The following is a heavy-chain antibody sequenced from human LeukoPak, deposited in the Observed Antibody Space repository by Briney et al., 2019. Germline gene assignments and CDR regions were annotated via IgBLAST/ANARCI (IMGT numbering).Heavy chain of an antibody. CDR2: SSAYNENT. J-gene: IGHJ4*02. Sequence: ASVTVSCTASGYTFTSYYMHWVRQAPGQGLEWMGWSSAYNENTNSALKVQGRVTMTTDTSTSTAYMELRSLRSDDTAVYYCARDLCSVEPAAPCYYFDYWGQGTLVTVSS. D-gene: IGHD2-2*01. CDR1: GYTFTSYY. V-gene: IGHV1-18*04. CDR3: ARDLCSVEPAAPCYYFDY.